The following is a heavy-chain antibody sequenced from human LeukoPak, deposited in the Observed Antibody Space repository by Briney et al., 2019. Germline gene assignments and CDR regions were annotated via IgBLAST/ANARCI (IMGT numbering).Heavy chain of an antibody. J-gene: IGHJ4*02. Sequence: ASVKVSCKASGGSFTSYAISWVRQAPGQGLEWMGWISAYNGNTNYAQKLQGRVTMTTDTSTSTAYMELRSLRSDDTAVYYCARDHNSGYYRYFDYWGQGTLVTVSS. D-gene: IGHD3-22*01. CDR2: ISAYNGNT. CDR1: GGSFTSYA. CDR3: ARDHNSGYYRYFDY. V-gene: IGHV1-18*01.